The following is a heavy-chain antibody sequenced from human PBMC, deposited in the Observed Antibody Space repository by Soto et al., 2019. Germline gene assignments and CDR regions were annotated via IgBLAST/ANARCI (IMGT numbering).Heavy chain of an antibody. Sequence: QVQLVESGGGVVQPGRSLRLSCAASGFTFSSYGMHWVRQVPGKGLEWVAVISYDGSNKYHADSVKGRFTISRDNSKNTLYLQMNGLGAEDTAVYYCAKDDSGYSYVYLSYYYYGMDVWGQGTTVTVS. CDR1: GFTFSSYG. D-gene: IGHD5-18*01. CDR2: ISYDGSNK. J-gene: IGHJ6*02. CDR3: AKDDSGYSYVYLSYYYYGMDV. V-gene: IGHV3-30*18.